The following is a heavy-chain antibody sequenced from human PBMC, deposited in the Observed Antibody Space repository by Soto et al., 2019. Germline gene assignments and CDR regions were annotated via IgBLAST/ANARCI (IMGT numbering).Heavy chain of an antibody. CDR1: GGSISTYF. CDR2: IDNSGNT. CDR3: ARGGQDFCSGPFDY. D-gene: IGHD3-3*01. V-gene: IGHV4-4*07. Sequence: SETLSLTCTVSGGSISTYFCNWIRQPAGKGLEWIGRIDNSGNTNYNPSLKSRVTMSADTSRNQFSLKLNSVTAADTAVYYCARGGQDFCSGPFDYWGQGALVTVSS. J-gene: IGHJ4*02.